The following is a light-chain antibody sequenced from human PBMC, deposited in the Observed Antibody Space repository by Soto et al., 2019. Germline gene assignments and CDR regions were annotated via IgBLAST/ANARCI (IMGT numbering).Light chain of an antibody. CDR1: QTITRW. J-gene: IGKJ4*01. CDR3: KQYTSAHLT. Sequence: DIQMTHSPSTLSASVGDRVTITCRASQTITRWMAWYQQKPGKAPKLLIYDASTLESGVPSRFRGSRSGKELTLTISTLQPDDFATYYCKQYTSAHLTFGLGTKVDIX. CDR2: DAS. V-gene: IGKV1-5*01.